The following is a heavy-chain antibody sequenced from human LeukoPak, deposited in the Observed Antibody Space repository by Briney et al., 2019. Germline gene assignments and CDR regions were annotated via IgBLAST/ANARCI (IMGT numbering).Heavy chain of an antibody. D-gene: IGHD3/OR15-3a*01. CDR2: IYNGGII. J-gene: IGHJ4*02. CDR3: ARGQGLY. CDR1: GDSISRYY. Sequence: PSETLSLTCTVSGDSISRYYWSWIRQPAGKGLEWIGRIYNGGIITYNPSLKSRVTMSIDTSNNQFSLGLRFVTAADTAVYYCARGQGLYWGQGTLVTVSS. V-gene: IGHV4-4*07.